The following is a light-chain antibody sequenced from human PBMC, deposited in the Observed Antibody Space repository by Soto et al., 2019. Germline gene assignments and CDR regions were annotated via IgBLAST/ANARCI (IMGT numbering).Light chain of an antibody. J-gene: IGKJ1*01. CDR3: RQYMNWRPWT. Sequence: ETVMTQSPGTLSVAPGERATLSCRASLTVSRNLAWYQQKPGQAPRLLIYGASTRATGIPDRFRGSGAGTERPLTIGSLQTEDSAIYYCRQYMNWRPWTFGQGTRVEIK. V-gene: IGKV3-15*01. CDR1: LTVSRN. CDR2: GAS.